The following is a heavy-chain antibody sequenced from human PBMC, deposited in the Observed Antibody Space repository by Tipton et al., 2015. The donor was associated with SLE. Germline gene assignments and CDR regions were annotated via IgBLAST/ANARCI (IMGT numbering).Heavy chain of an antibody. J-gene: IGHJ3*02. CDR2: IHYTGST. V-gene: IGHV4-59*01. Sequence: TLSLTCTVSGGSISSYYWSWIRQPPGKGLEWIGFIHYTGSTNYNPSLKSRVTILLDTSKNHFSLRLNSVTAAETAVYYCARGGDGFNDAFDIWGQGTMVTVSS. D-gene: IGHD5-24*01. CDR3: ARGGDGFNDAFDI. CDR1: GGSISSYY.